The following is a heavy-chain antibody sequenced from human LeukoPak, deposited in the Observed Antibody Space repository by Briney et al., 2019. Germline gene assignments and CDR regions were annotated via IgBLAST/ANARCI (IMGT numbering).Heavy chain of an antibody. D-gene: IGHD2-15*01. J-gene: IGHJ5*02. CDR1: GFTFSSYS. Sequence: GGSLRLSCAASGFTFSSYSMSWVRQAPGKGLEWVSAISGSGGSTYYADSVKGRFTISRDNSKNTLYLQMNSLRAEDTAVYYCAKLGYCSGGSCYSAVHWFDPWGQGTLVTVSS. CDR2: ISGSGGST. V-gene: IGHV3-23*01. CDR3: AKLGYCSGGSCYSAVHWFDP.